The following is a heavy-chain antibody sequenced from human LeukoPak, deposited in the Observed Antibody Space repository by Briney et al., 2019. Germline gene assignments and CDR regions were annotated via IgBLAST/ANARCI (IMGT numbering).Heavy chain of an antibody. D-gene: IGHD5-24*01. J-gene: IGHJ4*02. Sequence: GGSLRLSCAASGFTFSSYGMHWVRRAPGKGLEWVAVIWYDGSNKYYADSVKGRFTISRDNSKNTLYLQMNSLRAEDTAVYYCAREGVRDGYTFDYWGQGTLVTVSS. CDR2: IWYDGSNK. V-gene: IGHV3-33*01. CDR1: GFTFSSYG. CDR3: AREGVRDGYTFDY.